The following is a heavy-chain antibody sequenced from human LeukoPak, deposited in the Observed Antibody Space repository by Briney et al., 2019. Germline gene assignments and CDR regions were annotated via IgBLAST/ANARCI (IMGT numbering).Heavy chain of an antibody. V-gene: IGHV1-2*02. CDR1: GYTFTSYG. D-gene: IGHD3-16*01. CDR2: INPNSGGT. CDR3: ASLGDPDY. Sequence: ASVKVSRKASGYTFTSYGISWVRQAPGQGLEWMGWINPNSGGTNYAQKFQGRVTMTRDTSISTAYMELSRLRSDDTAVYYCASLGDPDYWGQGTLVTVSS. J-gene: IGHJ4*02.